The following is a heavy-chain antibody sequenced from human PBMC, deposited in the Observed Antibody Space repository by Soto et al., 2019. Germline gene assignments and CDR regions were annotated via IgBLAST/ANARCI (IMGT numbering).Heavy chain of an antibody. CDR1: GFTSSSYG. J-gene: IGHJ4*02. CDR2: ISFDGSNK. Sequence: RRVSCAASGFTSSSYGMHWVRQAPGKGLEWVAIISFDGSNKYYGDSVKGRFTISRDNSMNTLYLQMNSLRAEDTAVYYCAKEDGFYFDSWGQGTLVTVSS. CDR3: AKEDGFYFDS. V-gene: IGHV3-30*18.